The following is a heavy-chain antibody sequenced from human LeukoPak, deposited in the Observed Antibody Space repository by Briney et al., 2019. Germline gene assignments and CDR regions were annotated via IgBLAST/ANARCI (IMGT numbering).Heavy chain of an antibody. CDR3: ARDRPTPSGDFCSGGSCYWYYFDY. V-gene: IGHV1-69*01. CDR1: GGTFSSYA. CDR2: IIPIFGTA. J-gene: IGHJ4*02. Sequence: SVKVSCKASGGTFSSYAISWVRQAPGQGLEWMGGIIPIFGTANYAQKFQGRVTITADESTSTGYMELSSLRSEDTAVYYCARDRPTPSGDFCSGGSCYWYYFDYWGQGTLVTVSS. D-gene: IGHD2-15*01.